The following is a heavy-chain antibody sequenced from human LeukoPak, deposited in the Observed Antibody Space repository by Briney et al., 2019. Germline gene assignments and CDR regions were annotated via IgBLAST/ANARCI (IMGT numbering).Heavy chain of an antibody. J-gene: IGHJ4*02. CDR1: GGSVSSHY. V-gene: IGHV4-59*02. CDR3: ARESPVRSGGTLDY. Sequence: SETLSLTCTVSGGSVSSHYWGWIRQAPGKGLEWIGYIHSSGSTNYNPSLKSRVTIPVDTSKNQFSLKLTSVTAADTAVYYCARESPVRSGGTLDYWGQGTLVTVSS. D-gene: IGHD3-10*01. CDR2: IHSSGST.